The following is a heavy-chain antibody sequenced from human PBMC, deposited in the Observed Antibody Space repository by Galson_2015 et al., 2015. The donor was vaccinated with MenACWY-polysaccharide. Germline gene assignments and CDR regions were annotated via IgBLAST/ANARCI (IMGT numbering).Heavy chain of an antibody. V-gene: IGHV3-33*08. J-gene: IGHJ6*03. D-gene: IGHD2-2*01. Sequence: SLRLSCAASGFTFGSYAIHWARQAPGKGLEWVALISSDGKNAYYADSVRGRFTISRDNSKKTVSLEMDSLRNDDTAVYFCARDACSSVNCYSYFFYYMDVRGKGTTVSVSS. CDR1: GFTFGSYA. CDR2: ISSDGKNA. CDR3: ARDACSSVNCYSYFFYYMDV.